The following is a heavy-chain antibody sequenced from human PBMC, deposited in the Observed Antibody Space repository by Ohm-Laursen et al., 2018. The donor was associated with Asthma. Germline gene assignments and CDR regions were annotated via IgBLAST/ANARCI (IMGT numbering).Heavy chain of an antibody. Sequence: SETLSLTCTVSGGSISSGHYYWTWIRQHPGKGLEWIGNIHYSRSTIYNPSLESRLTISVDTSKNQFSLNLSSVTAADTALYYCARDGRLRGSFDYWGQGTLVTVSS. D-gene: IGHD3-10*01. CDR3: ARDGRLRGSFDY. CDR2: IHYSRST. J-gene: IGHJ4*02. CDR1: GGSISSGHYY. V-gene: IGHV4-31*03.